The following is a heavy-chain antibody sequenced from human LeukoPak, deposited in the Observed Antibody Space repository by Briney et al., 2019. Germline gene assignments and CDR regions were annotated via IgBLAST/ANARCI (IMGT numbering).Heavy chain of an antibody. Sequence: AETLSLTCSVSGVSITTIDYFWTLIRQPPGKGLEWIGSFSESGNTYSNPSVKTRVTLLRDTSKNQFSLMLNSVTAADTAVYFCASTYYYNSATPNWFDTWGQGVVVTVSS. CDR1: GVSITTIDYF. J-gene: IGHJ5*02. CDR2: FSESGNT. D-gene: IGHD3-10*01. CDR3: ASTYYYNSATPNWFDT. V-gene: IGHV4-39*01.